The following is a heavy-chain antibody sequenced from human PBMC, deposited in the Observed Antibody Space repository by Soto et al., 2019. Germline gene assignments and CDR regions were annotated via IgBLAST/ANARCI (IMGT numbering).Heavy chain of an antibody. CDR2: INPVFDKA. CDR3: ARLRRDWGDAFDL. Sequence: QVQLVQSGADVKKPGSSVKVSCKTSGGSFGSSAISWVRHAPAQGLEWMGEINPVFDKANYAQNFQGRLTITADEPKGTVFMQLSSLRSEDTAVYFCARLRRDWGDAFDLWGLGTYVTVSS. CDR1: GGSFGSSA. D-gene: IGHD3-16*01. J-gene: IGHJ3*01. V-gene: IGHV1-69*01.